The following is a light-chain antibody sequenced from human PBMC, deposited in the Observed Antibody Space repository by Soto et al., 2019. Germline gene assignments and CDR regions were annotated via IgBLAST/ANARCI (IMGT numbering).Light chain of an antibody. V-gene: IGLV2-11*01. CDR3: CSYAGNYTWV. CDR1: SSDVGGYNY. CDR2: AVT. Sequence: QSALTQPRSVSGSPGQSVAISCTGTSSDVGGYNYVSWYQQHPGKAPKLMIYAVTKRPSGVPDRFSGSKSGNTASLTISGLQAEHEADYYCCSYAGNYTWVFGGGTKLTVL. J-gene: IGLJ3*02.